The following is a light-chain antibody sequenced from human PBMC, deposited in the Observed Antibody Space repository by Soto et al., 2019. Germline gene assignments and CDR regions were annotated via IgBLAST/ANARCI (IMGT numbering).Light chain of an antibody. Sequence: EIVVTQSPATLSVSPGERATLTCRASQTVGSYLAWYQQKPGQAPRLLIYLASTRATGVPARFSGSGSGTEFALTISSLQSEDFAVYYCQQHNAWPLTFGGGTKVEI. J-gene: IGKJ4*01. CDR1: QTVGSY. CDR2: LAS. V-gene: IGKV3-15*01. CDR3: QQHNAWPLT.